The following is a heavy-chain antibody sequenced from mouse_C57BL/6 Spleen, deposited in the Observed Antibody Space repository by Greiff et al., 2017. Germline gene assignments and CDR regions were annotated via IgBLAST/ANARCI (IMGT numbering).Heavy chain of an antibody. Sequence: QVQLKQSGAELVKPGASVKLSCKASGYTFTSYWMHWVKQRPGQGLEWIGNINPSNGGTNYNEKFKSKATLTGDKSSSTADMQLSSLTSEDSAVYYCARCVYDYDEDGFADWGQGALVTVA. V-gene: IGHV1-53*01. CDR3: ARCVYDYDEDGFAD. J-gene: IGHJ3*01. D-gene: IGHD2-4*01. CDR2: INPSNGGT. CDR1: GYTFTSYW.